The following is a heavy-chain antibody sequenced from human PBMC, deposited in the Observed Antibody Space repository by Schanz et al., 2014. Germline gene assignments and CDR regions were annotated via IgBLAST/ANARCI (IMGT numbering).Heavy chain of an antibody. CDR3: AGAAYCRGAGCALYYALDV. D-gene: IGHD2-15*01. J-gene: IGHJ6*02. V-gene: IGHV3-48*01. Sequence: EVQLVESGGGVVQPGRSLRLSCAASGFTFSSHSMNWVRQAPGQGLEWLSYISGSGNTIYYADSVKGRFTISSDNSKNTVFLQMNSLRAEDTGVYYCAGAAYCRGAGCALYYALDVWGQGTTVTVSS. CDR2: ISGSGNTI. CDR1: GFTFSSHS.